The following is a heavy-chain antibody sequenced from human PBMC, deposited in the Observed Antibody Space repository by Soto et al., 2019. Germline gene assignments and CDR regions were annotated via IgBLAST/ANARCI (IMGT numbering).Heavy chain of an antibody. CDR2: ISVHNGNT. CDR3: ARDLNLGLGDY. V-gene: IGHV1-18*01. Sequence: QVQLVQSGAEVKKPGASVKVSCKASGYTFTSYGISWVRQAPGQGLEWMGWISVHNGNTKYAQKLQGRVTMTPATTPSTAYMEVRSLRSDDTAVYYCARDLNLGLGDYWGQGTLVTVSS. D-gene: IGHD7-27*01. CDR1: GYTFTSYG. J-gene: IGHJ4*02.